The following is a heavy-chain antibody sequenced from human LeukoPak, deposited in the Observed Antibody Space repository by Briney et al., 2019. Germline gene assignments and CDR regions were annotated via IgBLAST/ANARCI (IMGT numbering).Heavy chain of an antibody. D-gene: IGHD3-22*01. V-gene: IGHV1-2*02. J-gene: IGHJ4*02. CDR3: ARGGYYDSSGYYYLDY. CDR2: INPNSGGT. Sequence: ASVKVSFKSSGYTFTGYYKHWVRQPPGQGLEWMGLINPNSGGTNYAQKFQGRVTMTRDTSISTAYMELSRLRSDDTAVYYCARGGYYDSSGYYYLDYWGQGTLVTVSS. CDR1: GYTFTGYY.